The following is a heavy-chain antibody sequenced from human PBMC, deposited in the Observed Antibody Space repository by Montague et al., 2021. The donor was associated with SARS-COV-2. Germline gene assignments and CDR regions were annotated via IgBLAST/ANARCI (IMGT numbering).Heavy chain of an antibody. D-gene: IGHD3/OR15-3a*01. CDR1: DVSLSSSTW. CDR3: AGGGLGNRGFDY. J-gene: IGHJ4*02. V-gene: IGHV4-4*02. Sequence: SETLSLTCVVSDVSLSSSTWWSWVRQSPGKGLECVGETYLSGFTQYNPSVKSRVTISLDYSRSQLSLRLTSVTAAVTAEYFGAGGGLGNRGFDYWGQGALVTVSS. CDR2: TYLSGFT.